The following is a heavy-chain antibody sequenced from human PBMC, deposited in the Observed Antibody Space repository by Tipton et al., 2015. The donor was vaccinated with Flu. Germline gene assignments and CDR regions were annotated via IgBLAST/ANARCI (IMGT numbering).Heavy chain of an antibody. CDR2: IYSSGST. CDR3: ARRGRTVRDAFDI. V-gene: IGHV4-4*08. Sequence: TLSLTCTVSGDSISSYYWSWIRQPPGKRLEWIGYIYSSGSTNYNPSLKSRVTISPDTSKNQFSLRLTSVTAADTAVYYCARRGRTVRDAFDIWGQGTIVTVSS. CDR1: GDSISSYY. J-gene: IGHJ3*02. D-gene: IGHD3-10*01.